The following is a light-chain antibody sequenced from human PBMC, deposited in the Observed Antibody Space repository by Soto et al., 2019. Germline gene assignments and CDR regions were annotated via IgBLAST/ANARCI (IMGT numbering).Light chain of an antibody. CDR3: QQYGNSPLT. CDR1: QRFRSTY. CDR2: GAS. V-gene: IGKV3-20*01. Sequence: EIVLTQSPGTLSLSPGERATLSCRASQRFRSTYLDWYQQKPGQAPRHLTYGASSRATGIPDRFSGSGSGTDFTLTSSGLEPEDFAVDYCQQYGNSPLTFGGGAKVESK. J-gene: IGKJ4*01.